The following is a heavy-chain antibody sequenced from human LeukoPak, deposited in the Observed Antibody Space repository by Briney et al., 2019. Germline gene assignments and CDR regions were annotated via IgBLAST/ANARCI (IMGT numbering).Heavy chain of an antibody. CDR2: IKSKTDGGTT. D-gene: IGHD3-22*01. CDR3: TTDIRRFYYDTSGY. Sequence: GGSLRLSCVASGFTFSNAWMSWVRQAPGKGLEWVGRIKSKTDGGTTDYAAPMKGKFTISRDDSKNTLYLQMSSLKTEDTAVYYCTTDIRRFYYDTSGYWGQGTLVTVSS. V-gene: IGHV3-15*01. CDR1: GFTFSNAW. J-gene: IGHJ4*02.